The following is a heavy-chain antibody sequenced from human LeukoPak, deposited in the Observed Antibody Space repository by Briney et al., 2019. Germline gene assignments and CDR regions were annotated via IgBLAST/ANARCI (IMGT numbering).Heavy chain of an antibody. D-gene: IGHD6-19*01. CDR2: MNPNSGNT. CDR1: GYTFTSYD. V-gene: IGHV1-8*01. CDR3: ARVLQGSIAVANYFDY. Sequence: ASVKVSCKASGYTFTSYDINWVRQATGQGLEWMGWMNPNSGNTGYAQKFQGRVTITRNTSISTAYMELSSLRSEDTAVYYCARVLQGSIAVANYFDYWGQGTLVTVSS. J-gene: IGHJ4*02.